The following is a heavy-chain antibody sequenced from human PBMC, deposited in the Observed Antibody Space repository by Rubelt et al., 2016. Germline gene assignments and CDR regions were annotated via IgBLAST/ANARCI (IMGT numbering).Heavy chain of an antibody. CDR1: GGSMNSDGDY. D-gene: IGHD3-10*01. Sequence: QVQLQESGPRLVKPSQILSLTCTVSGGSMNSDGDYWSWIRQHPGKGLEWIGYVFYSGITDYNSSLKSRVIMSIDTSPNQVSLRLGFVTAADTAVYYCARSRGMFFDYWGRGALVTVSS. CDR3: ARSRGMFFDY. V-gene: IGHV4-31*03. J-gene: IGHJ4*02. CDR2: VFYSGIT.